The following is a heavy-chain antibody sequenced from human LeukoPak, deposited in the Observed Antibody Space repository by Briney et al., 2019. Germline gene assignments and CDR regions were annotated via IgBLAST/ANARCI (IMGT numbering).Heavy chain of an antibody. Sequence: GGSLRLSCAASGFTFSSYAMHWVRQAPGKGLEYVSAISSNGGSTYYANSVKGRFTISRDNSKNTLYLQMGSLRAEDMAVYYCARPRTKYVYDAFDIWGQGTMVTVSS. CDR3: ARPRTKYVYDAFDI. CDR2: ISSNGGST. CDR1: GFTFSSYA. J-gene: IGHJ3*02. V-gene: IGHV3-64*01. D-gene: IGHD1-14*01.